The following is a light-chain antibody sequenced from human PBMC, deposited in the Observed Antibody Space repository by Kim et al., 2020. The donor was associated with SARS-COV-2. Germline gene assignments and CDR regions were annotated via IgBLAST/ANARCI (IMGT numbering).Light chain of an antibody. Sequence: PGERATLACRARQSVSSSYLAWYQQKPGQGPRLLIYGASRRATSIPDRFSGSGSGTDFTLTISRLEPEDFAVYYCQQYGSSPYTFGQGTKLEI. V-gene: IGKV3-20*01. CDR3: QQYGSSPYT. CDR1: QSVSSSY. CDR2: GAS. J-gene: IGKJ2*01.